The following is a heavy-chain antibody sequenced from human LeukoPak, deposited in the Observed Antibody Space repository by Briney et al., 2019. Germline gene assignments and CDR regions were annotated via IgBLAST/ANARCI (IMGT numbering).Heavy chain of an antibody. CDR3: ASVGAAAGTGWFDP. Sequence: PSETLSLTCTVSGGSISSSSYYWGWIRQPPGKGLEWIGSIYYSGSIYYNPSLKSRVTISVDTSKNQFSLKLSSVTAADTAVYYCASVGAAAGTGWFDPWGQGTLVTVSS. CDR1: GGSISSSSYY. J-gene: IGHJ5*02. V-gene: IGHV4-39*01. D-gene: IGHD6-13*01. CDR2: IYYSGSI.